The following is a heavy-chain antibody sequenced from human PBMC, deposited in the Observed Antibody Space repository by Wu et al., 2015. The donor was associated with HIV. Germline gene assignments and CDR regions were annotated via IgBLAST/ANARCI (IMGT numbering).Heavy chain of an antibody. CDR1: GGTFSSYA. J-gene: IGHJ4*02. CDR3: ARGVSRGYSYIYYFDY. D-gene: IGHD5-18*01. V-gene: IGHV1-69*12. Sequence: QVQLVQSGAEVKKPGSSVKASCKASGGTFSSYAISWVRQAPGQGLEWMGGIIPIFGTANYAQKFQGRVTITADESTSTAYMELSSLRSEDTAVYYCARGVSRGYSYIYYFDYWGQGTLVTVSS. CDR2: IIPIFGTA.